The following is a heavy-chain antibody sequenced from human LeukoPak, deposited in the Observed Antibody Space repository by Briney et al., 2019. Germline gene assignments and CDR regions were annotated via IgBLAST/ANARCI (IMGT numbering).Heavy chain of an antibody. Sequence: GESLKISCKASGYSFTDYWIGWVRQMPGKGLEWMGIIYPRDSHTIYSPSFQGQVTVSAGKSITTAYLQWSSLKASDTAIYYCTRVDFYYYYYMDFWGKGTTVSVSS. V-gene: IGHV5-51*01. CDR2: IYPRDSHT. CDR3: TRVDFYYYYYMDF. J-gene: IGHJ6*03. CDR1: GYSFTDYW.